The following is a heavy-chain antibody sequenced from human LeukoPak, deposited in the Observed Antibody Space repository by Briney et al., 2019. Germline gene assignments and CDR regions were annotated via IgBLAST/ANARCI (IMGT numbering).Heavy chain of an antibody. CDR2: IYPGDSDT. J-gene: IGHJ1*01. Sequence: GESLKISCKGSGYRFTSYWIGWVRQMPRKSLEWMGIIYPGDSDTTYSPSSQGQVTISADKSISTAYLQWSSLKASDTAMYYCARLVTNIDHFQHWGQGTLVTVSS. D-gene: IGHD2-2*01. V-gene: IGHV5-51*01. CDR3: ARLVTNIDHFQH. CDR1: GYRFTSYW.